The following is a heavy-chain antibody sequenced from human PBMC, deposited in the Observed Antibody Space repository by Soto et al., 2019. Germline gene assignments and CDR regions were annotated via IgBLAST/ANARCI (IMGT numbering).Heavy chain of an antibody. Sequence: EVQLVESGGGLVQPGGSLRLSCAASGFTFSSYWMHWVRQAPGKGLVWVSRIKTDGSATNYADSVKGRFTISRDNAKNTLSLQMDSLRAEDTALYYCARGIYGASVGYDYWGQGTLVTVSS. D-gene: IGHD4-17*01. V-gene: IGHV3-74*01. CDR3: ARGIYGASVGYDY. CDR2: IKTDGSAT. CDR1: GFTFSSYW. J-gene: IGHJ4*02.